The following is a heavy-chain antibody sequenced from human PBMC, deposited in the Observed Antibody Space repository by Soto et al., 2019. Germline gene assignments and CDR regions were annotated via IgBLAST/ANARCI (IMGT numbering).Heavy chain of an antibody. CDR3: ARYTLGGSSRTPTPDY. CDR2: IYYSGST. J-gene: IGHJ4*02. Sequence: SETLSLTCTVSGGSISSGGYYWSWIRQHPGKGLEWIGYIYYSGSTYYNPSLKSRVTISVDTSKNQFSLKLSSVTAADTAVYYCARYTLGGSSRTPTPDYWGQGTLVTVSS. CDR1: GGSISSGGYY. V-gene: IGHV4-31*03. D-gene: IGHD6-13*01.